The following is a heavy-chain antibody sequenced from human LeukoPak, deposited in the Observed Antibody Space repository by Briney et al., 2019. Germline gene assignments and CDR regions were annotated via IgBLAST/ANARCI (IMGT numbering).Heavy chain of an antibody. Sequence: GAPVKFFCNASGATFSSYAISWVRQGPGQGLEWMGGIIPICGSANYAQKLQGRVTITTDASTSTAYMELRSLSTEATAVYYCERGDFRTGYAWGQGTLVTVSS. CDR1: GATFSSYA. CDR3: ERGDFRTGYA. J-gene: IGHJ5*02. V-gene: IGHV1-69*05. CDR2: IIPICGSA. D-gene: IGHD3/OR15-3a*01.